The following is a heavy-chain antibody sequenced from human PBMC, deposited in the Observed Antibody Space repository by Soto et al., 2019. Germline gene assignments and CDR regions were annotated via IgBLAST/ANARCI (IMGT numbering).Heavy chain of an antibody. V-gene: IGHV1-69*01. CDR2: IIPISGTA. CDR3: VRGLVTWELRGICYYGMDV. D-gene: IGHD1-26*01. CDR1: GGTFSSYA. J-gene: IGHJ6*02. Sequence: QVQLVQSGAEVKKPGSSVKVSCKASGGTFSSYAISWVRQAPGQGLEWMGGIIPISGTANYAQKVQGRVTITADESTSTAYMELRSLGSEDTAVYYCVRGLVTWELRGICYYGMDVWGQGTTVMVSS.